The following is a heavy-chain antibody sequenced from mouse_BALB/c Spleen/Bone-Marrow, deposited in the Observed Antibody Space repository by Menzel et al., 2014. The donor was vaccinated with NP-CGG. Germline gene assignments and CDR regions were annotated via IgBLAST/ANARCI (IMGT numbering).Heavy chain of an antibody. Sequence: EVQRVESGGGLVQPGGSLRLSCATSGFTFTDYYMSWVRQSPGKALEWLGFIRNKANGYTTEYSASVKGRFTISRDNSQSILYLQMNTLRAEDSATYYCARALIVFDYWGQGTTLTVSS. CDR1: GFTFTDYY. V-gene: IGHV7-3*02. CDR3: ARALIVFDY. CDR2: IRNKANGYTT. J-gene: IGHJ2*01.